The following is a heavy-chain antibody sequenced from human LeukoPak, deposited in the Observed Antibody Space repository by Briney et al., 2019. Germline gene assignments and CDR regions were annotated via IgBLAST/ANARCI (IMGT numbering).Heavy chain of an antibody. CDR3: ARDWSPYYDSSGYGQYYYYCYGMDV. V-gene: IGHV3-64*01. CDR2: ISSNGGST. D-gene: IGHD3-22*01. Sequence: GGSLRLSCAASGFTFSSYAMHWVRQAPGKGLEYVSAISSNGGSTYYANSVKGRFTISRDNSKNTLYLQMGSLRAEDMAVYYCARDWSPYYDSSGYGQYYYYCYGMDVWGQGTTVTVSS. CDR1: GFTFSSYA. J-gene: IGHJ6*02.